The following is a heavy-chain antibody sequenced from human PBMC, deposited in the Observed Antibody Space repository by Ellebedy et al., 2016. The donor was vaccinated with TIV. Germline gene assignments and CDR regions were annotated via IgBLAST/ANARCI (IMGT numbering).Heavy chain of an antibody. CDR2: INHSGST. J-gene: IGHJ4*02. Sequence: MPSETLSLTCAVYGGSFSGYYWSRIRQPPGKGLEWNGEINHSGSTNYNPSLKSRVTIPVDTATNQFSLKVNSVTAADTAVYYCARSKSNLYRSIVARPYDYWGQGTLVTVSS. CDR3: ARSKSNLYRSIVARPYDY. D-gene: IGHD6-6*01. CDR1: GGSFSGYY. V-gene: IGHV4-34*01.